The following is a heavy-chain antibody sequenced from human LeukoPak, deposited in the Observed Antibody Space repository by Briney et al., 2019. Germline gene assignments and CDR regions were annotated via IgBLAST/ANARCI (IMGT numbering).Heavy chain of an antibody. J-gene: IGHJ4*02. V-gene: IGHV4-59*01. CDR2: IYYSGNT. CDR3: ARGPTRFYFDY. CDR1: GGSPTNYY. Sequence: SETLSLTCTVSGGSPTNYYWSWIRQPPGKSLEWIGYIYYSGNTNCNPSLKSRVTISVDTSNKQFSLNLSSVTAADTAVYYCARGPTRFYFDYWGQGTLVTVSS. D-gene: IGHD3-3*01.